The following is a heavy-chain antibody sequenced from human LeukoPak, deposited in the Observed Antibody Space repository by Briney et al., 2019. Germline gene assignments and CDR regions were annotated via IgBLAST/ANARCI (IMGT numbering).Heavy chain of an antibody. D-gene: IGHD4-17*01. CDR2: MNPNSGNT. J-gene: IGHJ5*02. CDR1: GYTFTSYD. Sequence: ASVKVSCKASGYTFTSYDINWVRQATGQGLEWMGWMNPNSGNTGYAQKFQGRVTITRDTSASTAYMELSSLRSEDTAVYYCARNPYGDPNWFDPWGQGTLVTVSS. V-gene: IGHV1-8*01. CDR3: ARNPYGDPNWFDP.